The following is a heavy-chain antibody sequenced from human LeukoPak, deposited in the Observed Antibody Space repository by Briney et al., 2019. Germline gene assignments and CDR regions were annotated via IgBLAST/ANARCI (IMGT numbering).Heavy chain of an antibody. CDR1: GFTFSSYS. CDR2: ITSSSSYI. Sequence: GGSLRLSCAASGFTFSSYSMNWVRQAPGKGLEWVSSITSSSSYIYYADSVKGRFTISRDNAKNSLYLQMNSLRAEDTAVYYCARAGAAALPIKPNWFDPWGQGTLVTVSS. V-gene: IGHV3-21*01. CDR3: ARAGAAALPIKPNWFDP. J-gene: IGHJ5*02. D-gene: IGHD6-13*01.